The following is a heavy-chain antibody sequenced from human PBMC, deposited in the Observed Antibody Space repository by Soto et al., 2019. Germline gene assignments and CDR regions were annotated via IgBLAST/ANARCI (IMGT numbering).Heavy chain of an antibody. V-gene: IGHV1-18*01. CDR2: ISGYNGDT. D-gene: IGHD2-15*01. CDR1: GYTFTRYG. Sequence: GASVKVSCKASGYTFTRYGISWVRQAPGQGLEWMGWISGYNGDTNYAQKFQGRVSMTIDTSTTTAYMELRSLRSDDAAVYYCLLGYCSGGRCYDYYDYGMDVWGQGTMVTVSS. CDR3: LLGYCSGGRCYDYYDYGMDV. J-gene: IGHJ6*02.